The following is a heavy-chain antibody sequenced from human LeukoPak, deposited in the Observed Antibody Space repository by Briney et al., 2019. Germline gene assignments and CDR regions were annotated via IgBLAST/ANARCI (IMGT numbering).Heavy chain of an antibody. D-gene: IGHD3-10*02. Sequence: GGSLSLSCATSGFTFDRYTIHWVRQAAGEGLEWVSLAGWAGGTTYYSNSVRGRFTISRDSGKNSVYLQMNSLTTDDTAFYFCAKELDTMFFDYRGQGALVTVSS. J-gene: IGHJ4*02. CDR1: GFTFDRYT. CDR3: AKELDTMFFDY. V-gene: IGHV3-43*01. CDR2: AGWAGGTT.